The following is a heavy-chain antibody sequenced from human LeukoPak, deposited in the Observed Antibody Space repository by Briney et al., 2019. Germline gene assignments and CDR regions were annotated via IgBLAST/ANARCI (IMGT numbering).Heavy chain of an antibody. CDR2: IHHSGST. CDR3: ARGGGDYWYFDL. J-gene: IGHJ2*01. D-gene: IGHD2-21*01. V-gene: IGHV4-34*01. CDR1: GGSFSGYY. Sequence: SETLSLTCAVYGGSFSGYYWSWIRQPPGKGLEWIGEIHHSGSTNYNPSLKSRVTISVDTSKNQFSLKPTSVTAADTAVYYCARGGGDYWYFDLWGRGTLVTVSS.